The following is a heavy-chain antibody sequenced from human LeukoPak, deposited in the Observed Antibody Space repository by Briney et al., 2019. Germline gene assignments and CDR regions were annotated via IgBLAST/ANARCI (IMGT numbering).Heavy chain of an antibody. V-gene: IGHV1-24*01. J-gene: IGHJ4*01. CDR2: FDPENGEI. CDR1: GYTLSELS. Sequence: GASVKVSCKVSGYTLSELSMHWVRQAPGKGPEWMGGFDPENGEIFYAEKFQGRVTMTEDTSTDTAYMDMSSLRSEDTAVYYCATDFRYGGNSVFDYWGHGTLVTVSS. D-gene: IGHD2-21*01. CDR3: ATDFRYGGNSVFDY.